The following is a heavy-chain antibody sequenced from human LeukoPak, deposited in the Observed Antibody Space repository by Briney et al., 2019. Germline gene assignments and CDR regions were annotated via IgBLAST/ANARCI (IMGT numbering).Heavy chain of an antibody. Sequence: PGGSLRLSCAASGFTFSSYAMSWVRQAPGKGLEWVSAISGSGGSTYYADPVKGRFTISRDNSKNTLYLQMNSLRAEDTAVYYCAKRRAVAGIGTGGGAFDIWGQGTMVTVSS. CDR1: GFTFSSYA. J-gene: IGHJ3*02. D-gene: IGHD6-19*01. CDR3: AKRRAVAGIGTGGGAFDI. V-gene: IGHV3-23*01. CDR2: ISGSGGST.